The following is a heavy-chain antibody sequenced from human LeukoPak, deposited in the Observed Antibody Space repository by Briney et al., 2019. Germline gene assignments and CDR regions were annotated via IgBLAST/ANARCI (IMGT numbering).Heavy chain of an antibody. D-gene: IGHD3-10*01. CDR2: ITSSSSDT. V-gene: IGHV3-11*06. J-gene: IGHJ4*02. CDR3: ARDLSGSYMSDY. CDR1: GFTFSDYY. Sequence: GGSLRLSGAASGFTFSDYYMSWIRQAPGKGLEWISYITSSSSDTNYADSVKGRFTISRDNSKNTLYLQMDSLTDEDTAVYYCARDLSGSYMSDYWGQGTLVTVSS.